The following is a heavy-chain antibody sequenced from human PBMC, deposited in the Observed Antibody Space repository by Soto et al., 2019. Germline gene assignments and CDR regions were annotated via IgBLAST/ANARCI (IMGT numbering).Heavy chain of an antibody. CDR1: GATLNNYI. CDR2: IIPILGIP. Sequence: QVNLVQSGAEVRKPGSSVKVSCKTSGATLNNYINGWVRQAPGQGLEWMGRIIPILGIPNYSQRFQDRLTITADRSTSTLYMELSSLRSDDTAIYFCARGGVVDYGDYNTWGQGTLVTVSS. V-gene: IGHV1-69*02. D-gene: IGHD4-17*01. J-gene: IGHJ5*02. CDR3: ARGGVVDYGDYNT.